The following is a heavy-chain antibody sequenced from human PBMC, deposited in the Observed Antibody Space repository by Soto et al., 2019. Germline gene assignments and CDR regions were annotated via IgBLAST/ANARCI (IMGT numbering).Heavy chain of an antibody. CDR2: ITAYNGNT. V-gene: IGHV1-18*01. D-gene: IGHD5-18*01. J-gene: IGHJ5*01. CDR3: ARESDTAVRNPHCSDS. Sequence: QVQLVQSGAEVKKPGASVKVSCKASGYTFSTHGITWVRQAPGQGLEWMGWITAYNGNTNYAQKLQGRVTMPTDTXPXXAHIELRRLRTDVTAVYHCARESDTAVRNPHCSDSWGHGSPVTVSS. CDR1: GYTFSTHG.